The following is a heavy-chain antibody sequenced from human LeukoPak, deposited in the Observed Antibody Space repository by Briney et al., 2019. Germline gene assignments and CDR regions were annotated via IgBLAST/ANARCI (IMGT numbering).Heavy chain of an antibody. D-gene: IGHD2-2*02. J-gene: IGHJ4*02. V-gene: IGHV3-33*01. CDR1: GFTFSSYG. CDR2: IWYDGSNK. Sequence: GGSLRLSCAASGFTFSSYGMDWVRHAPDKGLECVSVIWYDGSNKYYADSVKGRFTISRDNSKNTLYLQMNSLRAEDTAVYYCARDQRRYCSSTSCYNDYWGQGTLVTVSS. CDR3: ARDQRRYCSSTSCYNDY.